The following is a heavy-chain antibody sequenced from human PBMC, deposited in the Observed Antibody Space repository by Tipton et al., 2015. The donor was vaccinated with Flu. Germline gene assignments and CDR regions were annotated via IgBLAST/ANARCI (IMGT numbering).Heavy chain of an antibody. D-gene: IGHD3-16*01. Sequence: SLRLSCATSAFSVSSNYMSWVRQAPGKGLEWVSLIYNDGSTYYADSVKGRFTFSIDKSKNTLYLQMNNLRVEDTAVYYCAKEGGLNAFDVWGQGTMVTASS. CDR1: AFSVSSNY. CDR3: AKEGGLNAFDV. V-gene: IGHV3-53*01. J-gene: IGHJ3*01. CDR2: IYNDGST.